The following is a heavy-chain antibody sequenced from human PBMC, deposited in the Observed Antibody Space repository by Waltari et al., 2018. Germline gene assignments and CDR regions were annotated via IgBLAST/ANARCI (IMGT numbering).Heavy chain of an antibody. CDR1: GFTFSSYS. CDR2: ISSSSSTI. D-gene: IGHD6-19*01. Sequence: EVQLVESGGGLVQPGGSLRLSCAASGFTFSSYSMNWVRQAPGKGLEWVSYISSSSSTIYYADSVKGRFTISRDNAKNSLYLQMNSLRAEDTAVYYCARGGRGSSGWFPAIYWGQGTLVTVSS. V-gene: IGHV3-48*01. J-gene: IGHJ4*02. CDR3: ARGGRGSSGWFPAIY.